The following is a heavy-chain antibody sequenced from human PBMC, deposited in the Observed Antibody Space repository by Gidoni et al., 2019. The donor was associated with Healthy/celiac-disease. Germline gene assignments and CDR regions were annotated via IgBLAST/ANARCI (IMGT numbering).Heavy chain of an antibody. D-gene: IGHD1-26*01. CDR3: ARRGSKATWYYYYMDV. Sequence: QVQLQESGPGLVKPSETLSLTCPVSGGSISSYYWSWIRQPPGKGLEWIGYIYYSGSTNYNPSLKSRVTISVDTSKNQFSLKLSSVTAADTAVYYCARRGSKATWYYYYMDVWGKGTTVTVSS. CDR2: IYYSGST. V-gene: IGHV4-59*08. CDR1: GGSISSYY. J-gene: IGHJ6*03.